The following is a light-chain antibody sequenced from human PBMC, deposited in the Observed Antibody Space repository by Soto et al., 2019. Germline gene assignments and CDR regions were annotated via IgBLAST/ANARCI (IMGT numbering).Light chain of an antibody. J-gene: IGKJ1*01. Sequence: DSQMTQSPSTLSASVGDRVTITCRASQSLNSLLAWYQQKPGRAPKLLIYDASTLESGVPSRFSGSGSGTEFTLTISSLQTDYFATYYCQRYTAYPCTFGLGTKVDSK. CDR1: QSLNSL. V-gene: IGKV1-5*01. CDR2: DAS. CDR3: QRYTAYPCT.